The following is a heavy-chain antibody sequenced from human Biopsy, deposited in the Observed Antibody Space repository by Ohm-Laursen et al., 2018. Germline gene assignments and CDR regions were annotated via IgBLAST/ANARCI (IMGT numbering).Heavy chain of an antibody. CDR3: GNYDNGDFFLRH. D-gene: IGHD2-21*01. Sequence: SLRLSCAASGFTFSSYLMTWVRQAPGKGLEWVANIDQDGSEKNYIDSVKGRFTISRDNGKNSLYLQMNSLRAEDTAVYYCGNYDNGDFFLRHWGQGTLVTVSS. J-gene: IGHJ4*02. CDR2: IDQDGSEK. V-gene: IGHV3-7*01. CDR1: GFTFSSYL.